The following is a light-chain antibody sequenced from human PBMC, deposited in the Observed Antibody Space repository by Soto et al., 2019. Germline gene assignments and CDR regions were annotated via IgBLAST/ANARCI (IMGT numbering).Light chain of an antibody. CDR2: DVS. J-gene: IGLJ1*01. CDR3: CSYTSTYSLV. Sequence: QSVLTQPASVSGSPGQSITISCTGTSSDVGGYNYVSWYQQHPGKAPKFMIYDVSNRPSGVSNRFSGSKSGNTASLIISGLQAEDEADYYCCSYTSTYSLVFGTGTKVTVL. V-gene: IGLV2-14*01. CDR1: SSDVGGYNY.